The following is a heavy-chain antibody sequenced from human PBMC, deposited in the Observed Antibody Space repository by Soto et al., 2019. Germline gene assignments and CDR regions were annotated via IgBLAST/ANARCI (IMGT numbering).Heavy chain of an antibody. CDR2: ISTSSGDT. Sequence: ASVKVSCKASGYTFSSYDITWVRQAPGQGLEWMGWISTSSGDTNYAQKLQGRVTLTTDTSTNTAYMELRSLRSDDTAVYYCARHGYTSMRSWFDPGAREPWSPSPQ. CDR1: GYTFSSYD. V-gene: IGHV1-18*01. J-gene: IGHJ5*02. D-gene: IGHD5-12*01. CDR3: ARHGYTSMRSWFDP.